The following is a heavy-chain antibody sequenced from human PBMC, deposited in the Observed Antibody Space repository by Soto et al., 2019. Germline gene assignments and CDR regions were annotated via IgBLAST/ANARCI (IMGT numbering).Heavy chain of an antibody. CDR2: ISYDGSNK. J-gene: IGHJ4*02. CDR3: ARDQGGQFYDFWSGSPGDY. Sequence: GGSLRLSCAASGFTFSSYAMHWVRQAPGKGLEWVAVISYDGSNKYYADSVKGRFTISRDNSKNTLYLQMNSLRAEDTAVYYCARDQGGQFYDFWSGSPGDYWGQGTLVTVSS. V-gene: IGHV3-30-3*01. D-gene: IGHD3-3*01. CDR1: GFTFSSYA.